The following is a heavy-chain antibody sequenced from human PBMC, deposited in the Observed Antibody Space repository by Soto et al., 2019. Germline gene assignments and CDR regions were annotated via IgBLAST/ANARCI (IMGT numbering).Heavy chain of an antibody. J-gene: IGHJ4*02. Sequence: QVQLVQSGAEVKKPGASVKVSCKASGYTFTSYAMHWVRQAPGQRLEWMGWINAGNGNTKYSQKFQGRVTITRDTSPSTAYMELSSLRSEDTAVYYCARGELNTAMALGSFDYWGQGTLVTVSS. CDR3: ARGELNTAMALGSFDY. CDR1: GYTFTSYA. V-gene: IGHV1-3*01. CDR2: INAGNGNT. D-gene: IGHD5-18*01.